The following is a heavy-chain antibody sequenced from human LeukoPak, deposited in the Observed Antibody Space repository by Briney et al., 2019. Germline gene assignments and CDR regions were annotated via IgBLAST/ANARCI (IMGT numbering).Heavy chain of an antibody. D-gene: IGHD3-22*01. Sequence: PGRSLRLSCAASGFTFSSYAMHWVRQAPGKGLEWVAVISYDGSNKYYADSVKGRFTISRDNSKNTLYLQMNSLRAEDTAVYYCATHDSSGPEGGYWGRGTLVTVSS. CDR1: GFTFSSYA. V-gene: IGHV3-30-3*01. J-gene: IGHJ4*02. CDR3: ATHDSSGPEGGY. CDR2: ISYDGSNK.